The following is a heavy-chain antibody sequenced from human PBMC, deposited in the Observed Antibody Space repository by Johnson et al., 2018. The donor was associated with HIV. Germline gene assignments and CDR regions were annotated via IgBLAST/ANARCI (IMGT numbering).Heavy chain of an antibody. V-gene: IGHV3-66*02. CDR2: ISSGGRT. Sequence: MQLVESGGGVVRPGGSLRLSCAASGFTVSSNYMSWVRQAPGKGLEWVSVISSGGRTYYADSVKGRFTISKDNSKNTLYLQMNSLRAEDTAVDYCARGALQRGSWYGRDAFDIWGQGTMVTVSS. CDR3: ARGALQRGSWYGRDAFDI. D-gene: IGHD6-13*01. CDR1: GFTVSSNY. J-gene: IGHJ3*02.